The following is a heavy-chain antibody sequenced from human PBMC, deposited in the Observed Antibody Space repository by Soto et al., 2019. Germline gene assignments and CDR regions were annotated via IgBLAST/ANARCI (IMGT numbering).Heavy chain of an antibody. CDR2: ISSKSSYI. CDR1: GFSFNTCG. V-gene: IGHV3-21*04. Sequence: XGSLRLSCVASGFSFNTCGLKWVRQAPGKGLELVSSISSKSSYIYYADSVKGRFTISVDTSKNQFYLKLSSVTAADTAVYYCARGHRVAAAGVNFDDWGQGTLVTVSS. J-gene: IGHJ4*02. D-gene: IGHD6-13*01. CDR3: ARGHRVAAAGVNFDD.